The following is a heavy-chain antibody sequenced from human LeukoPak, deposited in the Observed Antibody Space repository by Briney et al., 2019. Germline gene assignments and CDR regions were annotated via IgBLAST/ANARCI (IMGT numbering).Heavy chain of an antibody. CDR1: GFTVSSNY. CDR3: AREVTTVTTRRYYFDY. V-gene: IGHV3-66*02. D-gene: IGHD4-11*01. CDR2: IYSGGST. Sequence: GGSLRLSCAASGFTVSSNYMSWVRQAPGKGLEWVSVIYSGGSTYYADSVKGRFTISRDNSKNTLYLQMNSLRAEDTAVYYCAREVTTVTTRRYYFDYWGQGTLVTVSS. J-gene: IGHJ4*02.